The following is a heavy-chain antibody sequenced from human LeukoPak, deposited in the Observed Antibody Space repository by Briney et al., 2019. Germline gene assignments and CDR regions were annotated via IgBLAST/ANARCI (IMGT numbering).Heavy chain of an antibody. Sequence: QAGGSLRLSCAASGFTFSSYAMHWVRQAPGKGLEWVAVISYDGSNKYYADSVKGRFTISRDNSKNTLYLQMNSLRAEDTAVYYCASLYGDRLLYYYFYYMDVWGKGTTVTVSS. V-gene: IGHV3-30*04. CDR3: ASLYGDRLLYYYFYYMDV. CDR1: GFTFSSYA. D-gene: IGHD4-17*01. CDR2: ISYDGSNK. J-gene: IGHJ6*03.